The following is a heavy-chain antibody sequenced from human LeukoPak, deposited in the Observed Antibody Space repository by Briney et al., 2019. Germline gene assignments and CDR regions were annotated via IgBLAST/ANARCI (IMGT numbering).Heavy chain of an antibody. CDR3: ASGTPGYSSSWYLY. CDR2: INHSGST. Sequence: SETLSLTCAVYGGSFSDYYWSWIRQPPGKGLEWIGEINHSGSTNYNPSLKSRVTISVDTSKNQFSLKLSSVTAADTAVYYCASGTPGYSSSWYLYWGQGTLVTVSS. D-gene: IGHD6-13*01. J-gene: IGHJ4*02. CDR1: GGSFSDYY. V-gene: IGHV4-34*01.